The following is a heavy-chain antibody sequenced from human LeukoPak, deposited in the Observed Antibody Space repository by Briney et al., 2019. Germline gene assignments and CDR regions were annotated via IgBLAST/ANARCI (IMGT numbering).Heavy chain of an antibody. J-gene: IGHJ4*02. CDR3: AKRPSDYGDYVSYFDY. D-gene: IGHD4-17*01. V-gene: IGHV3-30*18. CDR2: ISDDGRRK. CDR1: GFSFISYG. Sequence: GGSLRLSCAASGFSFISYGMHWVRQAPGKGLEWVGVISDDGRRKEYADSVKGRFTISRDNSKDTLYLQMNSLRAEDTAVYYCAKRPSDYGDYVSYFDYWGQGTLVTVSS.